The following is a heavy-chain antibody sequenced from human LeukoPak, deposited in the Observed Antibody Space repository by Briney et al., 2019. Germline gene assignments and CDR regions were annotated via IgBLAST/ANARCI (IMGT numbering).Heavy chain of an antibody. Sequence: GGSLRLSCAVSGLTFSSYGMHWVRQAPGKGLEWVAFMSYNERNKYYGDSVKGRFTISRDISKNTLYLQMDSLRAEDTAVYYCANGPMITFGGLTEREFDYWGQGTLVTVSS. CDR1: GLTFSSYG. D-gene: IGHD3-16*01. CDR3: ANGPMITFGGLTEREFDY. CDR2: MSYNERNK. J-gene: IGHJ4*02. V-gene: IGHV3-30*18.